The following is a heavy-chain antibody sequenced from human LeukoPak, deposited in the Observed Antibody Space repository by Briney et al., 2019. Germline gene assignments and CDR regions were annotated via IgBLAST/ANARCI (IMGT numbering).Heavy chain of an antibody. CDR2: ISAYNGNT. Sequence: ASVKVSCKASGYTFTSYGISWVRQAPGQGLEWMGWISAYNGNTNYAQKLQGRVTMTTDTSTSTAYMELRSLRSDDTAVYYCAGDWDSSGWAPLNWFDPWGQGTLVTVSS. CDR3: AGDWDSSGWAPLNWFDP. V-gene: IGHV1-18*01. D-gene: IGHD6-25*01. J-gene: IGHJ5*02. CDR1: GYTFTSYG.